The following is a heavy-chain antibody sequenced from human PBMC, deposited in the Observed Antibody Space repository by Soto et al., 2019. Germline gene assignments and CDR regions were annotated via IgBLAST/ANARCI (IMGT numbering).Heavy chain of an antibody. CDR2: INPNSGGT. D-gene: IGHD6-13*01. V-gene: IGHV1-2*04. J-gene: IGHJ6*02. CDR3: ARPGGRGIAAARRSGMDV. CDR1: GYTFTGYY. Sequence: QVQLVQSGAEVKKPGASVKVSCKASGYTFTGYYMHWVRQAPGQGLEWMGWINPNSGGTNYAQKFQGWVTMTRDTSISTAYMERSRLRSDDTAVYYCARPGGRGIAAARRSGMDVWGQETTDTVSS.